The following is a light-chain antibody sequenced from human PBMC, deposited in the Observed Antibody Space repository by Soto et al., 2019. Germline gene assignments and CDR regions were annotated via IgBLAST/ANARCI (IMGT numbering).Light chain of an antibody. CDR2: GAS. V-gene: IGKV3-20*01. Sequence: ESVLTQSPGTLSLSPGERATLSCRASQSVSSSFLAWYQLKPGQAPRLLIYGASSRATGIPDRFSGSGSGTDFTLTISRLEPEDFAVYYCQQYESSPWTFGQGTKVEIK. CDR3: QQYESSPWT. J-gene: IGKJ1*01. CDR1: QSVSSSF.